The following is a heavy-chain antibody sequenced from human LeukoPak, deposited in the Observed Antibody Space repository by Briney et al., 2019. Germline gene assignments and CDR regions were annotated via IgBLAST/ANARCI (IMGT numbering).Heavy chain of an antibody. Sequence: PGGSLRLSCAASGFTFSDYYMSWIRQAPGKGLEWVSYISSSGSTIYYADSVKGRFTISRDNAKNTLYLQMNSLRAEDLAVYYCARESTAVGDYYFDYWGQGILVAVSS. CDR2: ISSSGSTI. J-gene: IGHJ4*02. V-gene: IGHV3-11*04. CDR3: ARESTAVGDYYFDY. D-gene: IGHD3-16*01. CDR1: GFTFSDYY.